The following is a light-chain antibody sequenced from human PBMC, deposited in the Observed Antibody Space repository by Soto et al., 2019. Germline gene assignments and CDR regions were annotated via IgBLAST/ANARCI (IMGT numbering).Light chain of an antibody. CDR3: QHYGMLPWT. J-gene: IGKJ1*01. V-gene: IGKV3-20*01. CDR2: GAS. CDR1: QSVSSSH. Sequence: EIVLTQSPGTLSLSPGERATLSCRASQSVSSSHLAWYQQKPGQAPSLLIYGASSRATGIPDRFSGSGSGTDFTLTISRLEPEDFAVYYCQHYGMLPWTFGQGTKVEIK.